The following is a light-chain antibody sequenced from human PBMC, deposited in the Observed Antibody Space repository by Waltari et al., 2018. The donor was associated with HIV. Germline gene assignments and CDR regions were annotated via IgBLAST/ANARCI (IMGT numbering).Light chain of an antibody. J-gene: IGKJ2*01. CDR3: QQTNGIREFT. Sequence: EIVLTQSPGTLSLSPGERATLSCRASQSVSSSYLAWYQQKPGQAPRLLIYGASSRATGIPDRFSGSGSGTDFTLTISSLQIDDFATYYCQQTNGIREFTFGQGTKLEIK. CDR1: QSVSSSY. CDR2: GAS. V-gene: IGKV3-20*01.